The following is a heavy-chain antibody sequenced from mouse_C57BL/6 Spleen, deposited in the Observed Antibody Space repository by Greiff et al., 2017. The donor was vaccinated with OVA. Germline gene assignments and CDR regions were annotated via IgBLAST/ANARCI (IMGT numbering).Heavy chain of an antibody. CDR1: GYAFSSSW. D-gene: IGHD2-4*01. CDR2: IYPGDGDT. V-gene: IGHV1-82*01. Sequence: QVQLQQSGPELVKPGASVKISCKASGYAFSSSWMNWVKQRPGKGLEWIGRIYPGDGDTNYNGKFKGKATLTADKSSSTAYMHLSSLTSEDSAVYFCAREIYYDYDGGFAYWGQGTLVTVSA. J-gene: IGHJ3*01. CDR3: AREIYYDYDGGFAY.